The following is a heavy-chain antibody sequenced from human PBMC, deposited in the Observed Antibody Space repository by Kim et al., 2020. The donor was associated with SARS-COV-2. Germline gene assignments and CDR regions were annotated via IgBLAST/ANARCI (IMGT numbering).Heavy chain of an antibody. CDR1: GFIFSGSA. J-gene: IGHJ5*02. D-gene: IGHD3-3*01. CDR2: IGRKVTNYAT. Sequence: GGSLRLSCAASGFIFSGSAINWVRQASGQGLEWVGRIGRKVTNYATAYAESVKGRLTLSRDDSKNTAYLQMSSLKSEDTAVYYCSRVGDDGFSWGRGTLVTVSS. CDR3: SRVGDDGFS. V-gene: IGHV3-73*01.